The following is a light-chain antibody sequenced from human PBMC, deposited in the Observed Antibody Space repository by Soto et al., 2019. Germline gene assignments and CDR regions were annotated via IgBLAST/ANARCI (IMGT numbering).Light chain of an antibody. V-gene: IGKV3-11*01. Sequence: EIVLTQSPATLSLSPGERATLSCRASQSVRNYLAWYQQKPGQAPRLLVYDATNRATGVPARFSGRGSGTDFTLTISNLEPGDFAVYFCQLRSNWPFTFGQGTRLEIK. CDR1: QSVRNY. CDR3: QLRSNWPFT. CDR2: DAT. J-gene: IGKJ5*01.